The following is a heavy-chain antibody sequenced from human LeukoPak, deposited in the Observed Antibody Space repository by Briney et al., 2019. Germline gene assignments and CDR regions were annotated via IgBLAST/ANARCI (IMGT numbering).Heavy chain of an antibody. CDR2: ISSSSSTI. J-gene: IGHJ4*02. Sequence: PGGSLGLSCAASGFTFSSYSMNWVRQAPGKGLEWVSYISSSSSTIYYADSVKGRFTISRDNTKNSLYLQMNSLRAEDTAVYYCARDGPITMVRGVYDYWGQGTLVTVSS. CDR3: ARDGPITMVRGVYDY. V-gene: IGHV3-48*01. D-gene: IGHD3-10*01. CDR1: GFTFSSYS.